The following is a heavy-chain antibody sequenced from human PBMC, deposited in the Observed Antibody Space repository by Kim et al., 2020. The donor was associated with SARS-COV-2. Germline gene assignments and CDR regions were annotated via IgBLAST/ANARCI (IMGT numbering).Heavy chain of an antibody. Sequence: KGTTKYSRKIQGRVTNTGDTSARTAYMELSRLRSEDTAVYYCARKREGMDVWGKGTTVTVSS. CDR3: ARKREGMDV. V-gene: IGHV1-3*01. J-gene: IGHJ6*03. CDR2: KGTT.